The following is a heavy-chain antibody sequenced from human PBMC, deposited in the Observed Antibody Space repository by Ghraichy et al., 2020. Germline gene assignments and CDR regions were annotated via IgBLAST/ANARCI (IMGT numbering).Heavy chain of an antibody. Sequence: GGSLRLSCAASGFTFSSYSMNWVRQAPGKGLEWVSSISSSSSYIYYADSVKGRFTISRDNAKNSLYLQMNSLRAEDTAVYYCARSSGDFWSGYYVSVWFDPWGQGTLVTVSS. J-gene: IGHJ5*02. CDR2: ISSSSSYI. CDR1: GFTFSSYS. D-gene: IGHD3-3*01. CDR3: ARSSGDFWSGYYVSVWFDP. V-gene: IGHV3-21*01.